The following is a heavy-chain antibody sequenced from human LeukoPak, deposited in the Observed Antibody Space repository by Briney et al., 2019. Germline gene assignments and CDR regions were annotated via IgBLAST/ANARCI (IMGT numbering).Heavy chain of an antibody. V-gene: IGHV4-39*01. CDR1: GGSISSSSYY. Sequence: SETLSLTCTVSGGSISSSSYYWGWIRQPPGKVLEWIGSIYYSGSTYYNPSLKSRVTISVDTSKNQFSLKLSSVTAADTAVYYCARPGYSYGYPVWFDPWGQGTLVTVSS. CDR2: IYYSGST. CDR3: ARPGYSYGYPVWFDP. D-gene: IGHD5-18*01. J-gene: IGHJ5*02.